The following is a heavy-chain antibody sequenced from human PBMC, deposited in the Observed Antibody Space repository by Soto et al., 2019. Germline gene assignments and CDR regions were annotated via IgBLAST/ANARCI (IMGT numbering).Heavy chain of an antibody. Sequence: SVKVSCKASGGTFSSNAISWVRQAPGQGLEWMGGIIPIFGTANYAQKFQGRVTITADESTSTAYMELSSLRSEDTAVYYCARGKAGRRFGELLGGMDVWGQGTTVTVSS. CDR3: ARGKAGRRFGELLGGMDV. D-gene: IGHD3-10*01. CDR1: GGTFSSNA. CDR2: IIPIFGTA. V-gene: IGHV1-69*13. J-gene: IGHJ6*02.